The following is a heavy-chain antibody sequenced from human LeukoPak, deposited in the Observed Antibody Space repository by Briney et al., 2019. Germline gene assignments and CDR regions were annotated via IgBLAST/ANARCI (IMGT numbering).Heavy chain of an antibody. J-gene: IGHJ4*02. Sequence: GGSLRLSCAASGFTFSSYGMHWVRQAPGKGLEWVAVISYDGSNKYYADSVKGRFTISRDNSKNTLYLQMNSLRAEDTAVYYRAKDPLGSGYGRYFDYWGQGTLVTVSS. V-gene: IGHV3-30*18. D-gene: IGHD3-22*01. CDR1: GFTFSSYG. CDR3: AKDPLGSGYGRYFDY. CDR2: ISYDGSNK.